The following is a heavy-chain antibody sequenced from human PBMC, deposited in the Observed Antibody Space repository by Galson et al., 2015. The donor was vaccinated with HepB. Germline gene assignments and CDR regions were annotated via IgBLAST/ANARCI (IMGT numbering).Heavy chain of an antibody. Sequence: SVKVSCKASGYEFNKYGLSWVRQAPGQGLEWMGWVSGYDGSANYAPKFQDRVTMTTEKSTGTAYMEMRSLRSDDPAVYYCARDSRLELHLNNYYSYGMDVWGQGTAVTVS. V-gene: IGHV1-18*01. CDR3: ARDSRLELHLNNYYSYGMDV. J-gene: IGHJ6*02. D-gene: IGHD1-7*01. CDR2: VSGYDGSA. CDR1: GYEFNKYG.